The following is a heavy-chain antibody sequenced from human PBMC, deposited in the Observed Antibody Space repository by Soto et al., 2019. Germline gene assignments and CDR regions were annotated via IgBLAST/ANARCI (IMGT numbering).Heavy chain of an antibody. CDR2: ISYDGSNK. V-gene: IGHV3-30*18. D-gene: IGHD3-22*01. CDR3: AKDAPYYYDSSGYYGTFDY. J-gene: IGHJ4*02. Sequence: LRLSCAASGFTFSSYGIHWVRQAPGKGLEWVALISYDGSNKYYADSVKGRFTISRDNSKNTLYLQMNSLRAEDTAMYYCAKDAPYYYDSSGYYGTFDYWGQGTLVTVSS. CDR1: GFTFSSYG.